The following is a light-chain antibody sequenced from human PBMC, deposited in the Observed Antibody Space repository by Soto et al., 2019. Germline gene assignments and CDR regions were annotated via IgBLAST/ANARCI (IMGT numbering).Light chain of an antibody. CDR2: EVS. V-gene: IGLV2-14*01. CDR3: SSYTSSSTYV. Sequence: QSALTQPASVSGSPGQSITISCTGTSSDVGGYNYVSWYQQHPGKAPKLMIYEVSNRPSGVSNRFSGSKSGNTASLTISGLQAEDEAGYYCSSYTSSSTYVFGPGTKLTVL. J-gene: IGLJ1*01. CDR1: SSDVGGYNY.